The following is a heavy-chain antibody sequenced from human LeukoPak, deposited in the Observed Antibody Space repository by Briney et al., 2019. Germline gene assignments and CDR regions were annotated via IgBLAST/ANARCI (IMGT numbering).Heavy chain of an antibody. CDR3: ARGSVYYDILTGYYSY. CDR1: GFTVSSYW. CDR2: IKQDGSEK. J-gene: IGHJ4*02. D-gene: IGHD3-9*01. V-gene: IGHV3-7*03. Sequence: LPGGSLRLSCAASGFTVSSYWISWVRQAPGKGLEWVANIKQDGSEKYYVDSVKGRFTISRDNAKNSLYLQMNSLRAEDTAVYYCARGSVYYDILTGYYSYWGQGTLVTVSS.